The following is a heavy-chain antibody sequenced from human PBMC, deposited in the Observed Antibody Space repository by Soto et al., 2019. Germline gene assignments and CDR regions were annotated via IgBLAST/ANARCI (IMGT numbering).Heavy chain of an antibody. CDR2: INSDGSST. D-gene: IGHD6-13*01. CDR1: GFTFSGYW. J-gene: IGHJ6*02. Sequence: AGVSLRLSCAASGFTFSGYWMHWVRQAPGKGLVWVSRINSDGSSTIYADSVKGRFTISRDNSKNTLYLQMSSLRAEDTAVYYCARRQISPPTRGAAAARGGMDVWGQGTTVTVSS. CDR3: ARRQISPPTRGAAAARGGMDV. V-gene: IGHV3-74*01.